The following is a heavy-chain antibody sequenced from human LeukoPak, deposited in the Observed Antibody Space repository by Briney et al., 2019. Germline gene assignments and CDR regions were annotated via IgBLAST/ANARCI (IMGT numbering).Heavy chain of an antibody. CDR3: ARVGSYYYDSSGYAPRRRGYYYYMDV. V-gene: IGHV4-34*01. Sequence: SETLSLTCTVSGGSISGYYWSWIRQPPGKGLEWIGEINHSGSTNYNPSLKSRVTISVDTSKNQFSLKLSSVTAADTAVYYCARVGSYYYDSSGYAPRRRGYYYYMDVWGKGTTVTISS. CDR1: GGSISGYY. J-gene: IGHJ6*03. CDR2: INHSGST. D-gene: IGHD3-22*01.